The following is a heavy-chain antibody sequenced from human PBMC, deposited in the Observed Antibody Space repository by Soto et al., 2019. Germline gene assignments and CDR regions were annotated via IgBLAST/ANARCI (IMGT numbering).Heavy chain of an antibody. D-gene: IGHD6-13*01. CDR1: GGSISSSNW. V-gene: IGHV4-4*02. CDR3: ASVERGIAAGGTGYFDY. J-gene: IGHJ4*03. Sequence: QVQLQESGPGLVKPSGTLSLTCAVSGGSISSSNWWSWVRQPPGKGLEWIGEIYHSGSTNYNPALQSRVTISVDTSKNQCSLKRSSVTAADTAVYYCASVERGIAAGGTGYFDYWGQGTLVTVSS. CDR2: IYHSGST.